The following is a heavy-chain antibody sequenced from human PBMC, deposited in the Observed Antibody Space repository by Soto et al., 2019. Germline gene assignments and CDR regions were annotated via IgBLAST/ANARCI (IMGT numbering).Heavy chain of an antibody. CDR2: IYYSGST. J-gene: IGHJ4*02. CDR3: ARDRPSYYDSSGYPDY. Sequence: SETLYLTFTVSCGSIKSSSYYGGWIRQPPGKGLEWIGYIYYSGSTYYNPSLKSRVTISVDTSKNQFSLKLSSVTAADTGVYYCARDRPSYYDSSGYPDYWGQGTLVTVSS. V-gene: IGHV4-30-4*08. CDR1: CGSIKSSSYY. D-gene: IGHD3-22*01.